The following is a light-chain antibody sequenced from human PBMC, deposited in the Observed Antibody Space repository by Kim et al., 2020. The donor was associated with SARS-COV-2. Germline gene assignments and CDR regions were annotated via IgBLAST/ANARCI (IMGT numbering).Light chain of an antibody. J-gene: IGKJ1*01. CDR2: ATS. CDR3: QQYDTSPQT. CDR1: QTVSSSS. Sequence: SPGETGTLSCRASQTVSSSSLAWYQQKPGQAPRLLIYATSTRATGIPDRFSGSGSGPDFTLTISRLEPEDFAVYYCQQYDTSPQTFGQGTKVDIK. V-gene: IGKV3-20*01.